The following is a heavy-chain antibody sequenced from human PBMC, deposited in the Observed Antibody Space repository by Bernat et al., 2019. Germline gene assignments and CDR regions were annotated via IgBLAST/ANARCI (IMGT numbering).Heavy chain of an antibody. Sequence: QVQLQESGPGLVKPSQTLSLTCTVSGGSISSGGYYWSWIRQHPGKGLEWIGYIYYSGSTYYNPSLKSRVTISVDTSKNQFSLKLSSVTAADTAVYYCAATYDFWSGGSYYSYGMDVWGQGTTVTVSS. CDR2: IYYSGST. D-gene: IGHD3-3*01. CDR3: AATYDFWSGGSYYSYGMDV. J-gene: IGHJ6*02. V-gene: IGHV4-31*03. CDR1: GGSISSGGYY.